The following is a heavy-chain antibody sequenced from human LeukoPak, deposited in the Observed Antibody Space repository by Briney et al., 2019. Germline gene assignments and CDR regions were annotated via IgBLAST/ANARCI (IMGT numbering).Heavy chain of an antibody. Sequence: SETLSLTCAVYGGSFSGYYWSLIRQPPGKGLEWIGEMNHSGSTNYNPSLKSRVTVSVDTSKNQFSLKLSSVTAADTAVYYCARGPTRDIVVVVAATKYYFDYWGQGTLVTVSS. CDR3: ARGPTRDIVVVVAATKYYFDY. CDR2: MNHSGST. V-gene: IGHV4-34*01. D-gene: IGHD2-15*01. J-gene: IGHJ4*02. CDR1: GGSFSGYY.